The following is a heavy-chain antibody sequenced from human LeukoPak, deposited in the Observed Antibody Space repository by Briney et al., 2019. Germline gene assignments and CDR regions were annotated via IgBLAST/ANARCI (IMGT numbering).Heavy chain of an antibody. V-gene: IGHV1-2*02. Sequence: ASVKVSCKASGYTFTGYYIHWVRQAPGQGLEWMGWINPNSGGTNYAQRFQGRVTMTGDTSINTVYMELSRLRSDDTAVYYCAKTPPVSPYYFDYWGQGTLVTVSS. CDR1: GYTFTGYY. J-gene: IGHJ4*02. CDR2: INPNSGGT. D-gene: IGHD3-16*01. CDR3: AKTPPVSPYYFDY.